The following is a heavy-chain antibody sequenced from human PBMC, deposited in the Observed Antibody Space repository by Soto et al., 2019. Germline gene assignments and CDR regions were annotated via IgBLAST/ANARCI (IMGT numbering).Heavy chain of an antibody. CDR2: IYPGDSDT. V-gene: IGHV5-51*01. CDR3: ARLLPAGTLPPDLVATISVFNI. D-gene: IGHD5-12*01. J-gene: IGHJ3*02. Sequence: GESLKISCKGSGYSFTTYWIGWVRQMPGKGLEWMGIIYPGDSDTRYSPSFQGQVTISADKSISTAYLQWSSLKASDTAMYYCARLLPAGTLPPDLVATISVFNIWGQGTMVTVSS. CDR1: GYSFTTYW.